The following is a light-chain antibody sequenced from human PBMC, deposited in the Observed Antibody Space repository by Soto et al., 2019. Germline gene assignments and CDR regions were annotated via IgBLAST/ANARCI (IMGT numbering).Light chain of an antibody. J-gene: IGKJ1*01. CDR3: QQYNSYSRT. Sequence: DIQMTQSPSTLSASVGDRVTITCWASQSISSWLAWYQQKPGKAPKLLIYKASSLESGVPSRFSGSGSGTEFTLTISSLQPDDFATYYCQQYNSYSRTFGQGTKVEMK. CDR1: QSISSW. V-gene: IGKV1-5*03. CDR2: KAS.